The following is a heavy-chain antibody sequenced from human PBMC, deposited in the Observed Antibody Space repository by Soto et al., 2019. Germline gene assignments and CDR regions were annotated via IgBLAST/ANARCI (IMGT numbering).Heavy chain of an antibody. V-gene: IGHV4-59*08. D-gene: IGHD6-13*01. CDR1: GGSISSYY. CDR2: IYYSGST. CDR3: ARPDSSSWYDAFDI. J-gene: IGHJ3*02. Sequence: QVQLQESGPGLVKPSETLSLTCTVSGGSISSYYWSWIRQPPGKGLEWIGYIYYSGSTNYNPSLKSRVTISVDTSKNQFSLKLSSVTAADTAVYYCARPDSSSWYDAFDIWGQGTMVTVSS.